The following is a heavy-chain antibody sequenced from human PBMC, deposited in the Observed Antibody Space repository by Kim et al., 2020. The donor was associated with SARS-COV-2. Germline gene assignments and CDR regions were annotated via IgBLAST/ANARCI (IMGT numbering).Heavy chain of an antibody. V-gene: IGHV3-74*01. CDR2: INSDGGNT. CDR1: GFAFSNYW. CDR3: VRGYDY. Sequence: GGSLRLSCAASGFAFSNYWMHWVRQAPGKGLVWVSRINSDGGNTGYADSVKGRFTISRDNAKNTLYLQMNSLRVEDTAVYYCVRGYDYWGQGTLVTVSS. J-gene: IGHJ4*02.